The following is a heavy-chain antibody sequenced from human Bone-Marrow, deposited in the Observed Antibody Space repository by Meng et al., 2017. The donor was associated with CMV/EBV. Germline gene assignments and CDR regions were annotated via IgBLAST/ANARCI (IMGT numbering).Heavy chain of an antibody. Sequence: SLKISCAASGFTFDDYAMHWVRQAPGKGLEWVSGISWNSGSIGYADSVKGRFTISRDNAKNSLYLQMNSLRAEDMALYYCAKDLGSSSFYAFAIWGQGRMVTVSS. CDR2: ISWNSGSI. CDR1: GFTFDDYA. D-gene: IGHD6-13*01. V-gene: IGHV3-9*03. J-gene: IGHJ3*02. CDR3: AKDLGSSSFYAFAI.